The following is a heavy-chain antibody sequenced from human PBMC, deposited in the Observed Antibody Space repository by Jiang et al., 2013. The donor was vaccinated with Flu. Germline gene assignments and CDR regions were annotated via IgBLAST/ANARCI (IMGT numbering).Heavy chain of an antibody. Sequence: GAEVKKPGASVKVSCKASGYTFTDYYIHWVRQAPGQGLEWMGGIIPIFGTANYAQKFQGRVTITADKSTSTAYMELSSLRSEDTAVYYCARDPLSGSSFFDYWGQGTLVTVSS. J-gene: IGHJ4*02. CDR3: ARDPLSGSSFFDY. CDR2: IIPIFGTA. CDR1: GYTFTDYY. V-gene: IGHV1-69*06. D-gene: IGHD1-26*01.